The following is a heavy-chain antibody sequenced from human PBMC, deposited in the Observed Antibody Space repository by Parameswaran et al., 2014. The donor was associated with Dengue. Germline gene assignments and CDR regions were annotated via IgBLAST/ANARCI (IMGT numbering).Heavy chain of an antibody. CDR2: IYYSGST. J-gene: IGHJ6*03. D-gene: IGHD4-17*01. Sequence: PGKDLEWIGYIYYSGSTYYNPSLKSRVTISVDTSKNQFSLKLSSVTAADTAVYYCARVVTVTTIYYYYYMDVWGKGTTVTVSS. V-gene: IGHV4-30-4*01. CDR3: ARVVTVTTIYYYYYMDV.